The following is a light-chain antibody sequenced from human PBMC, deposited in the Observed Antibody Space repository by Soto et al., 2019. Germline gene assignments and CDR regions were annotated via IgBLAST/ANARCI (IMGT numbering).Light chain of an antibody. Sequence: DIQMTQSPSTLPASVGDEVTITCRASQTIMTYLNWYQLKPGKPPRLLIYAASSLRSGVPSRFSGCGSGTDFTLTITSLQPEDFATYSCQQSYNSPQTFGQGTKVDIK. CDR3: QQSYNSPQT. V-gene: IGKV1-39*01. CDR2: AAS. CDR1: QTIMTY. J-gene: IGKJ1*01.